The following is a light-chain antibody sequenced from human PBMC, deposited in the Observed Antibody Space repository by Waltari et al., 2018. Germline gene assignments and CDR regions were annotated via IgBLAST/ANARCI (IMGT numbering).Light chain of an antibody. CDR1: ALPKHY. CDR3: QSADGSGAYRA. Sequence: SYRLTQPPSVSVPPGQTARITCSGDALPKHYSYWYQQKAGQAPVLVISKDTERASGIPERFSGSSSGTTVTLTIRGAQAEDEADYYCQSADGSGAYRAFGGGTKLTVL. CDR2: KDT. J-gene: IGLJ2*01. V-gene: IGLV3-25*03.